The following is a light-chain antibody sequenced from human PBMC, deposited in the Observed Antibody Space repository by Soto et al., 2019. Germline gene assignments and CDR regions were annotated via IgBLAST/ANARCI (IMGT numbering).Light chain of an antibody. CDR1: QSVGAR. CDR3: QQTYTFPWT. J-gene: IGKJ1*01. CDR2: TTS. V-gene: IGKV3-15*01. Sequence: EVVMTQSPATLSVSPGERATLSCRASQSVGARLAWYQQKPGQPPRLLMYTTSIRASGVPPRFSGSGSGTEFTLTISGLQPEDSATYYCQQTYTFPWTFGQGTRVDIK.